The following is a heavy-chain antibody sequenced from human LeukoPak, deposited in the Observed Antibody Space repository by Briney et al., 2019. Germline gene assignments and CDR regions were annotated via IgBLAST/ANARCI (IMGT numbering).Heavy chain of an antibody. CDR2: ISSSSSTI. CDR1: GFTFSSYS. J-gene: IGHJ4*02. Sequence: GGSLRLSCAASGFTFSSYSMNWVRQAPGKGLEWVSYISSSSSTIYYADSVKGRFTISRDNAKNSLYLQMNSLRGDDTAVYYCARAPLGESDYWGQGTLVTVSS. D-gene: IGHD3-10*01. CDR3: ARAPLGESDY. V-gene: IGHV3-48*01.